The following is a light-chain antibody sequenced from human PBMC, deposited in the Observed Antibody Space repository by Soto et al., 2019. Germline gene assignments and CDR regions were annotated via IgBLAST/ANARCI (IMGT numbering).Light chain of an antibody. V-gene: IGKV1-27*01. CDR3: QKYNSAPLT. Sequence: DIQMTQSPSSLSASVGDRVTITCRASQGISNYVAWYQQKPGKVPKLLIYVASTLQSGVPSRFSGSGSGTDFTITISSLQPEDVATYYCQKYNSAPLTFGGGTKVEIK. J-gene: IGKJ4*01. CDR2: VAS. CDR1: QGISNY.